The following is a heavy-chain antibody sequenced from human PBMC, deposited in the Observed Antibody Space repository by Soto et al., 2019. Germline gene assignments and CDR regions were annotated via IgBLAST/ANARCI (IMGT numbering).Heavy chain of an antibody. CDR1: GFTFSSYA. D-gene: IGHD3-10*01. V-gene: IGHV3-23*01. CDR3: AKVVLVRGVISYFDY. CDR2: ISGSGGST. Sequence: GGSLRLSCAASGFTFSSYAMSWVRQAPGKGLEWVSAISGSGGSTYYADSVKGRFTISRDNSKNTLYLQMNSLRAEDTAVYYCAKVVLVRGVISYFDYWGQGTLVTVSS. J-gene: IGHJ4*02.